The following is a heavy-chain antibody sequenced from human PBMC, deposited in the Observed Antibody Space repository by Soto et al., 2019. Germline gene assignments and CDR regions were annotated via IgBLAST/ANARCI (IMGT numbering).Heavy chain of an antibody. J-gene: IGHJ4*02. CDR2: ISYDGSNK. CDR1: GFAFSSYA. Sequence: PLGSLILSCEAAGFAFSSYAMQRVRQAPCKGLEWVAVISYDGSNKYYADSVKFLFTISRDNSKNTLYLQMNSQRDEDTAVYYCAKDSDGIARNYWGQGTLVTVSS. CDR3: AKDSDGIARNY. V-gene: IGHV3-30*18. D-gene: IGHD6-13*01.